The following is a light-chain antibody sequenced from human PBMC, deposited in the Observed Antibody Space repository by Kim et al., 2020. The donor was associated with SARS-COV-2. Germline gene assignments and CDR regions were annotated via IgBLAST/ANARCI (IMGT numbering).Light chain of an antibody. Sequence: ASVGERVTINGRESQSISSYLKWYQQKPGKAPKLLIYAASSLQSGVPSRFSGSGSGTDFTLNISSLQPEDCATYYCQQSYSTSWTFGQGTKVDIK. CDR2: AAS. CDR3: QQSYSTSWT. CDR1: QSISSY. J-gene: IGKJ1*01. V-gene: IGKV1-39*01.